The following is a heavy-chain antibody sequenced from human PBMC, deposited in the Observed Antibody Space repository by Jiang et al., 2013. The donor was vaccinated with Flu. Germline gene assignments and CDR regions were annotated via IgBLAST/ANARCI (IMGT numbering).Heavy chain of an antibody. D-gene: IGHD2-15*01. CDR2: ISSSSSYI. Sequence: VSSISSSSSYIYYADSVKGRFTISRDNAKNSLYLQMNSLRAEDTAVYYCARDGDIVVVVADYYYGMDVWGQGTTVTVSS. J-gene: IGHJ6*02. CDR3: ARDGDIVVVVADYYYGMDV. V-gene: IGHV3-21*01.